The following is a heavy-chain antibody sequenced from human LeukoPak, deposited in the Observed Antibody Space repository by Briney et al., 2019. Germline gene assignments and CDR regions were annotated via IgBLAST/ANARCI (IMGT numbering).Heavy chain of an antibody. D-gene: IGHD4-17*01. CDR1: GYSVSSGYY. V-gene: IGHV4-38-2*02. CDR2: IYYSGST. Sequence: PSETLSLTCSVSGYSVSSGYYWGWIRQPPGKGLEWIGSIYYSGSTYYNPSLKSRVTISVDTSKNQFSLKLSSVTAADTAVYYCARRGSRYGDYERAYFDYWGQGTLVTVSS. J-gene: IGHJ4*02. CDR3: ARRGSRYGDYERAYFDY.